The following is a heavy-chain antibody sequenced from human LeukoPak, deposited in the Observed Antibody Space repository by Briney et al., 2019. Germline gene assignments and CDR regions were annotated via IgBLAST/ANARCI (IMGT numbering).Heavy chain of an antibody. V-gene: IGHV3-53*01. D-gene: IGHD5-12*01. J-gene: IGHJ4*02. CDR2: IYSGGST. CDR3: ARLNSGYDSGNDY. Sequence: GGSLRLSCAASGFTVSSNYMSWVRQAPGKGLEWVSVIYSGGSTYYADSVKGRFTISRDNSKNTLYLQMNSLRAEDTAVYYCARLNSGYDSGNDYWGQGTLVTVSS. CDR1: GFTVSSNY.